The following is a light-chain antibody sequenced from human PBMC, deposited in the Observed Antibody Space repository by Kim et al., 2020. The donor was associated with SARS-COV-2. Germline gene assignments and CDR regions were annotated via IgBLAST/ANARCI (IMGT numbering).Light chain of an antibody. CDR1: EADTDSGDF. CDR2: DVT. V-gene: IGLV2-14*01. J-gene: IGLJ6*01. Sequence: QSALTQPASVSGSLGQSITISCSGSEADTDSGDFVSWYQQHPDKSPRLIFYDVTRRSSGVSDRYTAWKSGDTAFLTISGLQFEDEADYYCSSSMSISTGVFFGGGTKVTVL. CDR3: SSSMSISTGVF.